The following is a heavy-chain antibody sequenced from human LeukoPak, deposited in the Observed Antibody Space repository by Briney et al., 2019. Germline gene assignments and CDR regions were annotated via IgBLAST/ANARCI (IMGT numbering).Heavy chain of an antibody. CDR1: GFTFDKAW. J-gene: IGHJ4*02. D-gene: IGHD3-22*01. CDR3: AKDPNRYDSIYYCAY. Sequence: PGGSVRLSCAASGFTFDKAWMTWVRQAPGKGLEWVAFIRYDGSNTYYADSVKGRFTISRDNSKNTLYLHMNRLRAEDTAVYYCAKDPNRYDSIYYCAYWGQGTLVTVSS. CDR2: IRYDGSNT. V-gene: IGHV3-30*02.